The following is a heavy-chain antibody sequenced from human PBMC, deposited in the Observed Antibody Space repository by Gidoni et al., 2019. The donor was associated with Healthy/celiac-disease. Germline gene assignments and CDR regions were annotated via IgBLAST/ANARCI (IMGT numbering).Heavy chain of an antibody. V-gene: IGHV1-3*01. J-gene: IGHJ4*02. CDR1: GYTFTSYA. CDR3: AREIRRVRGIDY. Sequence: QVQLVQSGAEVKKPGASVKVSRKASGYTFTSYAMHWVRQAPGQRLEWMGWINAGNGNTKYSQKFQGRVTITRDTSASTAYMELSSLRSEDTAVYYCAREIRRVRGIDYWGQGTLVTVSS. CDR2: INAGNGNT. D-gene: IGHD3-10*01.